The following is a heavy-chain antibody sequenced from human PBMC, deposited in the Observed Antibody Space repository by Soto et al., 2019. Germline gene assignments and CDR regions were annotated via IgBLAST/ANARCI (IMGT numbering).Heavy chain of an antibody. Sequence: QVQLVQSGAEVKKPGASVKVSCKASGYTFTNYAIHWVRQAPGQSLEWMGWIYVGNGDTKYSQKFPGRVTISRDTSANTAYMELSSLTSEDTAVYYCATDYAASGTMFPNGFDPWGQGTLVTVSS. D-gene: IGHD1-7*01. V-gene: IGHV1-3*01. CDR1: GYTFTNYA. CDR3: ATDYAASGTMFPNGFDP. J-gene: IGHJ5*02. CDR2: IYVGNGDT.